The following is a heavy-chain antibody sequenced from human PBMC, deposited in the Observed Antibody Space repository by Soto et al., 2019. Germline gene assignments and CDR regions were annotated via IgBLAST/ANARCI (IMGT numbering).Heavy chain of an antibody. J-gene: IGHJ2*01. Sequence: QVQLVQSGAEVTKPGSSVKVSCKASGGTFSNYPISWVRQAPGQGLEWMGGIIPIFGTVNYAQKFQGRVTIPADESTSTAYMELSSLRSEDAAVYYCARGNHRWLQLWYFDLWGRGTLVTVSS. CDR1: GGTFSNYP. D-gene: IGHD5-12*01. V-gene: IGHV1-69*12. CDR3: ARGNHRWLQLWYFDL. CDR2: IIPIFGTV.